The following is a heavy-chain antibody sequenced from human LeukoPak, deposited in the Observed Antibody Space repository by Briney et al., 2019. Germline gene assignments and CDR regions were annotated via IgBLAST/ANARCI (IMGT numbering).Heavy chain of an antibody. CDR2: IIPIFGTA. CDR1: GGTFISYA. J-gene: IGHJ4*02. CDR3: ASSIDSSSSFDY. V-gene: IGHV1-69*05. Sequence: ASVKVSSKASGGTFISYAISWVRPAPGQGLEWMGGIIPIFGTANYAQKFQGRVTITTDESTSTAYMELSSLRSEDTAVYYCASSIDSSSSFDYWGQGTLVTVSS. D-gene: IGHD6-6*01.